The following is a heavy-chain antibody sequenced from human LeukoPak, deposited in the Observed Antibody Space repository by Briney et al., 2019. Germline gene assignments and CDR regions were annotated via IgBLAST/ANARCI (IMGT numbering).Heavy chain of an antibody. D-gene: IGHD4-11*01. Sequence: ASVNVSCKASGYTFSTYGISWVRQAPGQGLEWMGWISTYNGNTNYAQNLQGRVTMTTDTSTNTAYMELRSLRSDDTAVYYCARVYRGGDFDYWGQGTLVTVSS. CDR3: ARVYRGGDFDY. CDR2: ISTYNGNT. CDR1: GYTFSTYG. V-gene: IGHV1-18*01. J-gene: IGHJ4*02.